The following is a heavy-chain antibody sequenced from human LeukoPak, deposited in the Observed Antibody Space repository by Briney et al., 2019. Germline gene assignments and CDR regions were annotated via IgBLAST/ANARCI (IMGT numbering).Heavy chain of an antibody. CDR2: IIAEKGNT. CDR3: ARLGWSVLYQSDCSSTSCYMDYYYMDV. Sequence: GAAVTVSSTASGDTFTIDGISWGRQAPGQGVGWMGWIIAEKGNTNYTQKLQGRVNMTTDTSTSTAYMELRSLRSDDTAVYYCARLGWSVLYQSDCSSTSCYMDYYYMDVWGQGTLVTVSS. CDR1: GDTFTIDG. D-gene: IGHD2-2*02. V-gene: IGHV1-18*01. J-gene: IGHJ6*03.